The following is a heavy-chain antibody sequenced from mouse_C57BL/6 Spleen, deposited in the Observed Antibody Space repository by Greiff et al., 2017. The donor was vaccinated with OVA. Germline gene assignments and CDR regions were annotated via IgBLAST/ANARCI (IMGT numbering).Heavy chain of an antibody. J-gene: IGHJ1*03. V-gene: IGHV5-4*01. CDR1: GFTFSSYA. Sequence: EVMVVESGGGLVKPGGSLKLSCAASGFTFSSYAMSWVRQTPEKRLEWVATISDGGSYTYYPDNVKGRFTISRDNAKNNLYLQMSHLKSEDTAMYYCARELGRWYFDVWGTGTTLTVSS. D-gene: IGHD4-1*01. CDR3: ARELGRWYFDV. CDR2: ISDGGSYT.